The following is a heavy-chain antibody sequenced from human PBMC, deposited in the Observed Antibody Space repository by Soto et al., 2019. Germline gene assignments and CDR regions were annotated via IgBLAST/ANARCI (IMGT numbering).Heavy chain of an antibody. CDR3: ARGKPVGYYDSSGYHDY. CDR2: IIPIFGTA. J-gene: IGHJ4*02. Sequence: SVKVSCNASGGTFISYAISLVRQAPGQGLEWMGGIIPIFGTANYAQKFQGRVTITADESTSTAYMELSSLRSEDTAVYYCARGKPVGYYDSSGYHDYWGQGTLVTVSS. V-gene: IGHV1-69*13. D-gene: IGHD3-22*01. CDR1: GGTFISYA.